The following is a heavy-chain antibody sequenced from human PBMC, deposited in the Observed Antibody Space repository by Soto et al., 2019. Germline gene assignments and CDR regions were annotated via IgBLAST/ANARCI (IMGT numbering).Heavy chain of an antibody. V-gene: IGHV3-33*01. Sequence: GGSLRLSCAASGFTFSSYGMHWVRQAPGKGLEWVAVIWYDGSNKYYADSVKGRFTISRDNSKNTLYLQMNSLRAEDTAVYYCARDPRYGSGSAPGYYYYYMDVWGKGTTVTVSS. D-gene: IGHD3-10*01. CDR1: GFTFSSYG. J-gene: IGHJ6*03. CDR2: IWYDGSNK. CDR3: ARDPRYGSGSAPGYYYYYMDV.